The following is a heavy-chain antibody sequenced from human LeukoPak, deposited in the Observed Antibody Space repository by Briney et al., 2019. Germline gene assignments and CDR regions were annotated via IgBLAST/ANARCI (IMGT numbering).Heavy chain of an antibody. CDR2: IYYSGIT. D-gene: IGHD2-15*01. CDR3: ARAYCNGGTCQKGYYFDY. J-gene: IGHJ4*02. V-gene: IGHV4-39*07. Sequence: PSETLSLTCTVSGGSISRSGYNWGWIRQPPGKGLEWIGNIYYSGITDYNPSLKSRLTISVDTTQNQFSLRLSSVTAADMAIYYCARAYCNGGTCQKGYYFDYWGQGTLVIVSS. CDR1: GGSISRSGYN.